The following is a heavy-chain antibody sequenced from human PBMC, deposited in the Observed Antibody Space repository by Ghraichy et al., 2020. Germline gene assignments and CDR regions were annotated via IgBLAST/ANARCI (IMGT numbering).Heavy chain of an antibody. CDR2: VYHSGDI. D-gene: IGHD2/OR15-2a*01. CDR3: ARERIRGGMDV. CDR1: GSISPYY. J-gene: IGHJ6*02. Sequence: SKTLSLTCSVSGSISPYYWNWIRQPPGKGLEWIGYVYHSGDIKYNPSLKSRISISIDTSNNHFSLKLRSVTSADTAVYFCARERIRGGMDVWGQGTTVTVSS. V-gene: IGHV4-59*01.